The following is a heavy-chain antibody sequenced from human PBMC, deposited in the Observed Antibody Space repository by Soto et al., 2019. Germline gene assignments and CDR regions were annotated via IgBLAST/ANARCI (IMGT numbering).Heavy chain of an antibody. CDR3: ARAMVRGVLHY. J-gene: IGHJ4*02. CDR1: GGSISHADYY. V-gene: IGHV4-31*03. CDR2: IYYSGGT. Sequence: QVQLRESGPGQVKPSQTLSLTCTVSGGSISHADYYWTWIRQHPGKGLEWIGYIYYSGGTYYNPSLESRVTMSVDTSKNQFSLKLSSVTAADTAVYYCARAMVRGVLHYWGQGTLVTVSS. D-gene: IGHD3-10*01.